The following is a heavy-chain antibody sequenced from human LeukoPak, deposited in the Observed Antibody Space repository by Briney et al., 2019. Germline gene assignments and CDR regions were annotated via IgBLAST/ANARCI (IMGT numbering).Heavy chain of an antibody. D-gene: IGHD7-27*01. CDR1: GGSFSGYY. J-gene: IGHJ4*02. V-gene: IGHV4-34*01. CDR3: ARVRATGAHDC. Sequence: PSETLSLTCAVYGGSFSGYYWSWIRQPPGKGLEWIGEINHSESTNYNPSLKSRVTISVDTSKNQFSLKLSSATAADTAVYYCARVRATGAHDCWGQGTLVTVSS. CDR2: INHSEST.